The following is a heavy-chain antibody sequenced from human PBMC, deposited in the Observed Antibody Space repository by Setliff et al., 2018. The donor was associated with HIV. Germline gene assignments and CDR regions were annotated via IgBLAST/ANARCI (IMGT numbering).Heavy chain of an antibody. Sequence: GSLRLSCVASGFSLSSYWMSWVRQAPGKGLEWVAAINEDGSEKHYLDSVKGRFTISRDNAENSLDLQMGSLRDEDTAVYYCVRDVTGLPFTYWGQGTLVTVSS. CDR2: INEDGSEK. V-gene: IGHV3-7*01. CDR1: GFSLSSYW. J-gene: IGHJ4*02. CDR3: VRDVTGLPFTY. D-gene: IGHD2-21*02.